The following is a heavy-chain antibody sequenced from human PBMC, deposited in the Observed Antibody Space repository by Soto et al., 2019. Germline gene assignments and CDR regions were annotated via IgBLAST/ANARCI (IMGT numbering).Heavy chain of an antibody. CDR2: IYHSGST. CDR1: GGSISSSNW. J-gene: IGHJ4*02. D-gene: IGHD6-19*01. Sequence: PSETLSLTCAVSGGSISSSNWWSWVRQPPGKGLEWIGEIYHSGSTNYNPSLKSRVTISVDKSKNQFSLKLSSVTAADTAVYYCARGTSSSGGSSDCDYFDYWGQGTLVTVSS. V-gene: IGHV4-4*02. CDR3: ARGTSSSGGSSDCDYFDY.